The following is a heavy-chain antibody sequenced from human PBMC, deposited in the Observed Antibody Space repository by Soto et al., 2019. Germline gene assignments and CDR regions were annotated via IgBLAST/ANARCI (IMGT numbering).Heavy chain of an antibody. CDR2: IRSKAYGGTT. Sequence: GGSLRLSCTASGFTFGDYAMSWFRQAPGKGLEWVGFIRSKAYGGTTEYAASVKGRFTISRDDSKSIAYLQMNSLKTEDTAVYYCTRDPSHITMVRGVTPGARYYFDYWGQGTLVTVSS. CDR1: GFTFGDYA. CDR3: TRDPSHITMVRGVTPGARYYFDY. V-gene: IGHV3-49*03. D-gene: IGHD3-10*01. J-gene: IGHJ4*02.